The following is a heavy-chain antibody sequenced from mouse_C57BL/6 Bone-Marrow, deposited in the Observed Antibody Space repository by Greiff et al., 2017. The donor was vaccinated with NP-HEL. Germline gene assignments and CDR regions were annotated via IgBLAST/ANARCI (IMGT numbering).Heavy chain of an antibody. CDR3: TTGGSSPYAMDY. CDR2: IDPENGDT. V-gene: IGHV14-4*01. CDR1: GFNIKDDY. D-gene: IGHD1-1*01. Sequence: EVQLKESGAELVRPGASVKLSCTVSGFNIKDDYMHWVKQRPEQGLEWIGWIDPENGDTEYASNFQGKATITADTSSNTAYLQLSSLTSEDTAVYYCTTGGSSPYAMDYWGQGTSVTVSS. J-gene: IGHJ4*01.